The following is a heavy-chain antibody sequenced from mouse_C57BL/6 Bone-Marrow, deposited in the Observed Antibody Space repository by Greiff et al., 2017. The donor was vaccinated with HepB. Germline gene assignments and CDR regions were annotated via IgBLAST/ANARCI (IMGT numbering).Heavy chain of an antibody. CDR3: ARERESRYYYGSSYYFDY. Sequence: VQLVESEGGLVQPGSSMKLSCTASGFTFSDYYMAWVRQVPEKGLEWVANINYDGSSTYYLDSLKSRFIISRDNAKNILYLQLSSLKSEDTATYYWARERESRYYYGSSYYFDYWGKGTTLTVSS. D-gene: IGHD1-1*01. CDR2: INYDGSST. CDR1: GFTFSDYY. J-gene: IGHJ2*01. V-gene: IGHV5-16*01.